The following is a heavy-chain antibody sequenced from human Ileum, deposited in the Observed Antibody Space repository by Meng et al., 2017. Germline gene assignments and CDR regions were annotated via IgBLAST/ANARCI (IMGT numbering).Heavy chain of an antibody. CDR1: GGYFRRCICQ. CDR2: AST. CDR3: AVDYMGSLDY. J-gene: IGHJ4*02. Sequence: CTGPVSPSHTLSLFCTVSGGYFRRCICQWAGIGQPPGEGLEWIGYASTNYNPSIQGPVTISLDKSRYHFSLSPISVTAADTDVYYCAVDYMGSLDYWGQGILVTVSS. D-gene: IGHD3-16*01. V-gene: IGHV4-61*05.